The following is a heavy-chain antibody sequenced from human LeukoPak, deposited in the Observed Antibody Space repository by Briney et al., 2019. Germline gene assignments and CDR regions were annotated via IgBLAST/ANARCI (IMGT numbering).Heavy chain of an antibody. V-gene: IGHV3-23*01. CDR2: LSGSGGST. Sequence: GGSLRLSCVVSGFTFSTYAMSWVRQAPGKGLEWVSGLSGSGGSTYYADSVKGRFTISRDNSKNTLYLQMNSLRAEDTAIYYCAKDGQWLVPTFDYWGQGTLATVSS. CDR1: GFTFSTYA. D-gene: IGHD6-19*01. J-gene: IGHJ4*02. CDR3: AKDGQWLVPTFDY.